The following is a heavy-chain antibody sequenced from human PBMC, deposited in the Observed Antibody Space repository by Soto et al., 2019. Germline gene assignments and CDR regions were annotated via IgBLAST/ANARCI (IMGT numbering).Heavy chain of an antibody. CDR2: IDHDGPT. CDR1: GFIFSNYW. Sequence: EVQLVESGGGLVQPGGSLRLSCAGSGFIFSNYWMHWVRQAPGKGLEWVSRIDHDGPTDYADSVRGRFIISRDNAENTLYLQMNSLRPEDTAVYYCVRDSHGDYWGPGTLVTVSS. CDR3: VRDSHGDY. V-gene: IGHV3-74*01. J-gene: IGHJ4*02.